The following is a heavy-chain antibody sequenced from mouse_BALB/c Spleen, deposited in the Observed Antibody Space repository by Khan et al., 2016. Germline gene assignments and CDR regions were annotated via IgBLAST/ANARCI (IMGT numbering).Heavy chain of an antibody. CDR1: GFSLTNSG. V-gene: IGHV2-9*02. J-gene: IGHJ3*01. CDR3: ARDDQDYDAWFAS. Sequence: VQLQESGPGLVAPSQSLSITCTVSGFSLTNSGVHWVRQPPGQGLDWLGVIWAGGSTDYNSALMSRLSITKDNSQNPVFLKMNSLQADDTAMYYCARDDQDYDAWFASWGQGTLVTVSA. D-gene: IGHD2-4*01. CDR2: IWAGGST.